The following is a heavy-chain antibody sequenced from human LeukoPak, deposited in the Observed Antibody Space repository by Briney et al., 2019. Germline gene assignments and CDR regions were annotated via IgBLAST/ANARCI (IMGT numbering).Heavy chain of an antibody. Sequence: PGRSLRLSCAASGFTFSSYGMHWVRQAPGKGLEWVAVISYDGSNKYYADSVKGRFAISRDNSKNTLYLQMNSLRAEDTAVYYCAKGSTGTTGYYYGMDVWAQGTTVTVSS. V-gene: IGHV3-30*18. J-gene: IGHJ6*02. CDR3: AKGSTGTTGYYYGMDV. D-gene: IGHD1-1*01. CDR2: ISYDGSNK. CDR1: GFTFSSYG.